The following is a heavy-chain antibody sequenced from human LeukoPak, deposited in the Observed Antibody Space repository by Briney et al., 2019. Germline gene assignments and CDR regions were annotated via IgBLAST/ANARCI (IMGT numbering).Heavy chain of an antibody. D-gene: IGHD6-13*01. CDR3: ARDLAAAGTNHDAFDI. CDR1: GYTFTSYY. CDR2: VNPSGGST. V-gene: IGHV1-46*01. Sequence: ASVKVSCKASGYTFTSYYMHWVRQAPGQGLEWMGIVNPSGGSTSYAQKFLGRVTMTRDTSTSTVYMELSSLRSEDTAVYYCARDLAAAGTNHDAFDIWGQGTMVTVSS. J-gene: IGHJ3*02.